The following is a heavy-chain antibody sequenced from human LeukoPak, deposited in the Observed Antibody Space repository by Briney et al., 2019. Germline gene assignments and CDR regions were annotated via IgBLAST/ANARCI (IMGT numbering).Heavy chain of an antibody. J-gene: IGHJ6*02. D-gene: IGHD3-3*01. CDR3: ARAEWHGMDV. CDR1: GYTLTELS. CDR2: INPGGGST. V-gene: IGHV1-46*01. Sequence: GASVKVSCKVSGYTLTELSMHWVRQAPGQGLEWVGLINPGGGSTSYAQKFQGRVTMTRDTSTRTVYMELSSLRSEDTAVFYCARAEWHGMDVWGQGTTVTVSS.